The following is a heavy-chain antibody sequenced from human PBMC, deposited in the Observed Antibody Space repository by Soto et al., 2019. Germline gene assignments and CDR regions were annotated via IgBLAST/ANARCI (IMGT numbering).Heavy chain of an antibody. CDR1: GFTFNTYW. CDR2: INVDGSST. J-gene: IGHJ6*02. CDR3: ARELVRIPPRQDYSYNCMDV. V-gene: IGHV3-74*01. Sequence: GGSLRLSCAASGFTFNTYWMHWVRQAPGKGLVWVSHINVDGSSTSYADSVKGRFTISRDNAKNTLDLQMRSLRAEDTAVYFCARELVRIPPRQDYSYNCMDVWGQGTTVTVSS. D-gene: IGHD2-15*01.